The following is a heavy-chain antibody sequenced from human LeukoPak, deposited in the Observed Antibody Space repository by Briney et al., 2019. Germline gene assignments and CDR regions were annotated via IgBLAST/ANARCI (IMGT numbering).Heavy chain of an antibody. V-gene: IGHV4-61*02. CDR3: ARAAFYSGYEDGYYYAYYFDY. D-gene: IGHD5-12*01. Sequence: SGTLSLTCTVSGGSISSGSYYWSWIRQPAGKGLEWIGRIYTSGSTNYNPSLKSRVTISVDTSKNQFSLKLSSVTAADTAVYYCARAAFYSGYEDGYYYAYYFDYWGQGTLVTVSS. CDR2: IYTSGST. CDR1: GGSISSGSYY. J-gene: IGHJ4*02.